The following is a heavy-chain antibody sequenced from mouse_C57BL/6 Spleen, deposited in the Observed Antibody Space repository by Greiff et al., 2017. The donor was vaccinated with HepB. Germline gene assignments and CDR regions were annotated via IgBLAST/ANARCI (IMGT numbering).Heavy chain of an antibody. J-gene: IGHJ4*01. Sequence: VQLKESGGGLVKPGGSLKLSCAASGFTFSSYAMSWVRQTPEKRLEWVATISDGGSYNYYSDNVKDRFTISSDNAKNNLYLQMSHLKSEDTAMDSCARYRERRGEYYAMDYWGQGTSVTVSS. V-gene: IGHV5-4*01. CDR1: GFTFSSYA. CDR3: ARYRERRGEYYAMDY. D-gene: IGHD2-14*01. CDR2: ISDGGSYN.